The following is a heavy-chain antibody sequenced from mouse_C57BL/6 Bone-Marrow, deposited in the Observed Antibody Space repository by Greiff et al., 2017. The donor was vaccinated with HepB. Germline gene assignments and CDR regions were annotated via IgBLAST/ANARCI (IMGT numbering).Heavy chain of an antibody. CDR2: SRNKANDYTT. Sequence: EVKLMESGGGLVQSGRSLRLSCATSGFTFSDFYMEWVRQAPGKGLEWIAASRNKANDYTTEYSASVKGRFIVSRDTSQSILYLQMDSLRAEDTAIYYCARDPYYYAIDYWGQGTSVTVSS. CDR1: GFTFSDFY. CDR3: ARDPYYYAIDY. V-gene: IGHV7-1*01. J-gene: IGHJ4*01.